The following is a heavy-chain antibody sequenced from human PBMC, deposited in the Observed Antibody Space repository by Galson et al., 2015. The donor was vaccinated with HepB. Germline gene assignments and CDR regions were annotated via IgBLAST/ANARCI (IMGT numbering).Heavy chain of an antibody. CDR2: ISAYNGNT. D-gene: IGHD3-22*01. J-gene: IGHJ3*02. V-gene: IGHV1-18*01. CDR1: GYTFTSYG. Sequence: SVKVSCKASGYTFTSYGISWVRQAPGQGLEWMEWISAYNGNTNYAQKLQGRVTMTTDTSTSTAYMELRSLRSDDTAVYYCARARTRITMIKGRWGDAFDIWGQGTMVTVSS. CDR3: ARARTRITMIKGRWGDAFDI.